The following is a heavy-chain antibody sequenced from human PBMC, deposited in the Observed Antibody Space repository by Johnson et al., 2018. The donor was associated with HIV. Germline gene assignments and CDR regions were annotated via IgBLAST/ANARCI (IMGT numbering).Heavy chain of an antibody. CDR2: ISYDGSNK. D-gene: IGHD5-12*01. CDR3: AKDQIKRLPVDWAFDI. J-gene: IGHJ3*02. CDR1: GFTFGSYG. V-gene: IGHV3-30*18. Sequence: QVQLVESGGGVVQPGRSLRLSCAASGFTFGSYGIHWVRQAPGKGLEWVAVISYDGSNKYYADSVKGRFTISRDNRKNTLYMQMNSLRAEDTAVYYCAKDQIKRLPVDWAFDIWGQGTMVTVSS.